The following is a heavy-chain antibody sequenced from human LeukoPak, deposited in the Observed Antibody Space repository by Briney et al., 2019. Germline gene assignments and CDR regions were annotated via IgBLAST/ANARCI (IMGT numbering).Heavy chain of an antibody. D-gene: IGHD3-16*02. CDR2: IYYSGST. J-gene: IGHJ4*02. CDR3: ARDRWDYDYVWGSYHYGPYFDY. CDR1: GGSISSYY. Sequence: PSETLSLTCTVSGGSISSYYWSWIRQPPGKGLEWNGYIYYSGSTNYNPSLKSRVTISVDTSKNQFSLKLSSVTAADTAVYYCARDRWDYDYVWGSYHYGPYFDYWGPGSLVTVSS. V-gene: IGHV4-59*01.